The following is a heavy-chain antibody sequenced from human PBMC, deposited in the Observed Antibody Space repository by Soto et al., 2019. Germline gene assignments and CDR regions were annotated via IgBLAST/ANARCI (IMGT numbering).Heavy chain of an antibody. D-gene: IGHD2-15*01. CDR3: ARGPGSCPKY. CDR2: INHSGST. CDR1: GGSFSGYY. J-gene: IGHJ4*02. Sequence: SETLSLTCAVYGGSFSGYYWSWIRQPPGKGLEWIGEINHSGSTNYNPSLKSRVTISVDTSKNQFSLKLSSVTAADTAVYYCARGPGSCPKYWGQGTLVTVSS. V-gene: IGHV4-34*01.